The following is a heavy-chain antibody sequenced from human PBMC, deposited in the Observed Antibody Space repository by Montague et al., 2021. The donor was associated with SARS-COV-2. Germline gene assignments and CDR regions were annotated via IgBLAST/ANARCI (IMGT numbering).Heavy chain of an antibody. CDR3: ARDLYWAFDA. CDR2: TKYTSTRYE. J-gene: IGHJ3*01. Sequence: CAISGDSVSGHIAAWNWIRHSPSRGLEWLGRTKYTSTRYETYAVSVQSRITITADTSKNQFSLHLNSVTPEDTAVYYCARDLYWAFDAWGLGTTVTVSA. CDR1: GDSVSGHIAA. V-gene: IGHV6-1*01. D-gene: IGHD2-8*02.